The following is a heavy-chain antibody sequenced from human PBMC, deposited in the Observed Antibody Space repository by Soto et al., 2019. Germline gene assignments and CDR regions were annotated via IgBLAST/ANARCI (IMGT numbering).Heavy chain of an antibody. J-gene: IGHJ4*02. CDR2: IRDQAHSYTT. CDR1: GFTFSDHD. Sequence: EVQLVESGGGLVQPGGSLRLSCAASGFTFSDHDMDWVRQVPGKGLEWVGRIRDQAHSYTTEYAASVKGTFTISRDESKTSLYLQTNSLKIEDTAVYYCARPPGTTDYGRYFENWGQGTLVTVSS. V-gene: IGHV3-72*01. CDR3: ARPPGTTDYGRYFEN. D-gene: IGHD3-16*01.